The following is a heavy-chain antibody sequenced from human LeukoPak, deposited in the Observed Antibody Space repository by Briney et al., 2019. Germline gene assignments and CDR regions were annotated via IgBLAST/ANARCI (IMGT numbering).Heavy chain of an antibody. D-gene: IGHD3-22*01. V-gene: IGHV3-23*01. CDR2: ISDNGIST. CDR1: GFTFSSYA. J-gene: IGHJ4*02. Sequence: GGSLRLSCAASGFTFSSYAMSWVRQAPGKGLEWVSAISDNGISTYYADSVKGRFTISRDNSKNTLYLQVNSLRAEDTAVYFCAKGTVHGGQYYYDSSGGQGTLVTVSS. CDR3: AKGTVHGGQYYYDSS.